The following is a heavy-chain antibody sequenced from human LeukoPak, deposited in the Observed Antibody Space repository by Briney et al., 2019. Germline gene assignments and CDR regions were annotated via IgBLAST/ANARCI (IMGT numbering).Heavy chain of an antibody. Sequence: PSETLSLTCTVSGGSISSYYWSWIRQPPGKGLEWIGYIYYTGNTNYNPSLTSRVNISVDTSKNQFSLNLSSVTAADTAVYYCARWGSIAVARFDYWGQGTQVTVSS. D-gene: IGHD6-6*01. V-gene: IGHV4-59*01. J-gene: IGHJ4*02. CDR2: IYYTGNT. CDR3: ARWGSIAVARFDY. CDR1: GGSISSYY.